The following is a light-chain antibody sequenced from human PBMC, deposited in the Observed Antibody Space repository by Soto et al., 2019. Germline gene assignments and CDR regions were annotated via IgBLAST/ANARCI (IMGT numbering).Light chain of an antibody. V-gene: IGLV4-69*01. J-gene: IGLJ3*02. Sequence: QPVLTQSPSASASLGASVTLTCTLSSGHSSYAIAWHQQQPEKGPRYLMKLNSDGSHSKGDGIPDRFSGSSSGAERYLTISSLQSEDDADYYCQTWGTGILVFGGGTKLTVL. CDR3: QTWGTGILV. CDR1: SGHSSYA. CDR2: LNSDGSH.